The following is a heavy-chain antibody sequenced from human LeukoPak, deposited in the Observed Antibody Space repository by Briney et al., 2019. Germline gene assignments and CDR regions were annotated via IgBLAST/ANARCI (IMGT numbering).Heavy chain of an antibody. V-gene: IGHV3-15*07. CDR3: TTTPTKYYDFWSAYNDY. CDR2: IKSKTDGGTT. CDR1: DFTFTSAG. D-gene: IGHD3-3*01. J-gene: IGHJ4*02. Sequence: PGGYLRLSCAAADFTFTSAGVNWVRQAPWKGLEWVGRIKSKTDGGTTDYAAPVKGRFTISRDDSKNTLYLQMNSLKTEDTAVYYCTTTPTKYYDFWSAYNDYWGQGTLVTVSS.